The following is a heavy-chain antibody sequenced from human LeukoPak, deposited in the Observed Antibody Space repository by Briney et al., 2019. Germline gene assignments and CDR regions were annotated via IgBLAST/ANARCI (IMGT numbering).Heavy chain of an antibody. CDR3: ARAPRRGTGSPKTLNYYSMDV. CDR1: GYTFTSYG. Sequence: ASVKVSCKASGYTFTSYGISWVRQAPGQGLEWMGWISAYNGNTNYAQKLQGRVTMTTDTSTSTAYLDLSSLRSDDTAVYYCARAPRRGTGSPKTLNYYSMDVWGRGTAVTISS. J-gene: IGHJ6*03. V-gene: IGHV1-18*01. D-gene: IGHD6-19*01. CDR2: ISAYNGNT.